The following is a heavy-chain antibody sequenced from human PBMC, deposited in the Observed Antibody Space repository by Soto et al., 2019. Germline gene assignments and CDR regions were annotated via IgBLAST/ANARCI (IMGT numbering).Heavy chain of an antibody. J-gene: IGHJ3*02. CDR1: GFTFSNAW. CDR3: TTERMDYYDSSGSKRLWGLGPHPIDI. V-gene: IGHV3-15*07. CDR2: IKSKTDGGTT. Sequence: EVQLVESGGGLVKPGGSLRLSCAASGFTFSNAWMNWVRQAPGKGLEWVGRIKSKTDGGTTDYAAPVKGRFTISRDDSKNTLYLQMNSLKTEDTAVYYCTTERMDYYDSSGSKRLWGLGPHPIDIWGQGTMVTVSS. D-gene: IGHD3-22*01.